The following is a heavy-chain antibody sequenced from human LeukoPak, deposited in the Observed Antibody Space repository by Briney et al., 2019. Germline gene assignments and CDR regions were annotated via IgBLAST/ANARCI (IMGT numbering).Heavy chain of an antibody. J-gene: IGHJ5*02. CDR3: AREDSGYFFDP. CDR2: IYHSEST. Sequence: SETLSLTCAVSGGSISSGGYSWSWIRQPPGKGLEWIGYIYHSESTYYNPSLKSRVTISVDRSKNQFSLKLSSVTAADTAVYYCAREDSGYFFDPWGQGTLVTVSS. V-gene: IGHV4-30-2*01. D-gene: IGHD3-22*01. CDR1: GGSISSGGYS.